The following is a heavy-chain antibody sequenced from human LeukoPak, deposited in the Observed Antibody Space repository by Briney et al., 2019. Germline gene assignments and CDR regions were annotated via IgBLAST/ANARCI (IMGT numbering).Heavy chain of an antibody. V-gene: IGHV1-2*02. CDR2: INPNSGGT. J-gene: IGHJ5*02. CDR3: ARDGPITFGGAAWFDP. Sequence: ASVKVSCKASGYTFTGYYMHWVRRAPGQGLEWMGWINPNSGGTNYAQKFQGRVTMTRDTSISTAYMELSRLRSDDTAVYYRARDGPITFGGAAWFDPWGQGTLVTVSS. CDR1: GYTFTGYY. D-gene: IGHD3-16*01.